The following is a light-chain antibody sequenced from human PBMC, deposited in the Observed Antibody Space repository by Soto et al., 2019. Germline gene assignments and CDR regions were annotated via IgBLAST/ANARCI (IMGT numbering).Light chain of an antibody. CDR2: GAS. Sequence: EIVLTQSPGTLSLSPGERATLSCRASQSVTSSYLAWYQQKPGQAPRLLIYGASSRATGIPDRFSGSGSGTDFTLTISRLEPEDCAVYYCQRYGSSPLTFGGGTKGEI. J-gene: IGKJ4*01. CDR1: QSVTSSY. V-gene: IGKV3-20*01. CDR3: QRYGSSPLT.